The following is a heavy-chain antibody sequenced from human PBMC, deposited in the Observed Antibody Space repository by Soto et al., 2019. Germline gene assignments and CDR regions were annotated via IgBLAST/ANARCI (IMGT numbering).Heavy chain of an antibody. CDR3: AGSGSYYNPSYYYYGMDV. CDR1: GYSFTSYW. D-gene: IGHD3-10*01. V-gene: IGHV5-10-1*01. J-gene: IGHJ6*02. Sequence: PGESLKISCKGSGYSFTSYWISWVRQMPGKGLEWMGRIDPSDSYTNYSPSFQGHVTISADKSISTAYLQWSSLKASDTAMYYCAGSGSYYNPSYYYYGMDVWGQGTTVTVSS. CDR2: IDPSDSYT.